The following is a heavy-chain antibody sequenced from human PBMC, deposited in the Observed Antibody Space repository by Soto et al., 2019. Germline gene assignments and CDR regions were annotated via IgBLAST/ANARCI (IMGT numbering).Heavy chain of an antibody. CDR3: ARGAAWTDALDI. CDR1: GFTFSSYD. Sequence: GGSLRLSCAASGFTFSSYDMHWVRQATGKGLEWVSAIGTAGDTYYPGSVKGRFTISRENAKNSLYLQMNSLRAGDSAVHYCARGAAWTDALDIWGPGTMVPVS. J-gene: IGHJ3*02. CDR2: IGTAGDT. D-gene: IGHD5-12*01. V-gene: IGHV3-13*01.